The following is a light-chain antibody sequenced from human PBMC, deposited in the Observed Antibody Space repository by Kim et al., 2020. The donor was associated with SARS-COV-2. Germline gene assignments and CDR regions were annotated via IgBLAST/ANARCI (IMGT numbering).Light chain of an antibody. CDR3: LQHNTYPIT. CDR2: GAS. J-gene: IGKJ5*01. Sequence: ASVGDRVTITCRSSQDISNDLGWYQQNPGGAPKRLIYGASSLQSGVPSRFSGSGSGTEFTLTISSLQPEDFATYFCLQHNTYPITFGQGTRLEIK. CDR1: QDISND. V-gene: IGKV1-17*01.